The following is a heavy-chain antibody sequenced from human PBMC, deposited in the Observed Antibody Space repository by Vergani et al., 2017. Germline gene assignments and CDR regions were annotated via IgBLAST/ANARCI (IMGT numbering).Heavy chain of an antibody. V-gene: IGHV4-4*02. D-gene: IGHD3-22*01. CDR3: ARAPYYYDSSDDAFDI. Sequence: QLQLQESGSGLVKPSQTLSLTCAVSGGSISSSNWWSWVRQPPGKGLEWIGEIYHSGSTNYNPSLKSRVTISVDKSKNQFSLKLSSVTAADTAVYYCARAPYYYDSSDDAFDIWGQGTMVTVSS. CDR1: GGSISSSNW. J-gene: IGHJ3*02. CDR2: IYHSGST.